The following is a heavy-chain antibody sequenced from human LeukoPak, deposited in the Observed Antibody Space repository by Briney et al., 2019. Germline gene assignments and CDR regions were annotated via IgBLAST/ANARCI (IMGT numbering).Heavy chain of an antibody. CDR2: INPSGGST. Sequence: GASVKVSCKASGYTFTGYYMHWVRQAPGQGLEWMGIINPSGGSTNYAQKFQGRVTMTRDMSTSTVYMELSSLRSEDTAVYYCARLYTATSDYWGQGTLVTVSS. V-gene: IGHV1-46*01. J-gene: IGHJ4*02. D-gene: IGHD2-15*01. CDR1: GYTFTGYY. CDR3: ARLYTATSDY.